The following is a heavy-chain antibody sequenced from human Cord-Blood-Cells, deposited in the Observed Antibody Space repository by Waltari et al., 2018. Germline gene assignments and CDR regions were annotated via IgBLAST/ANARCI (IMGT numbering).Heavy chain of an antibody. Sequence: EVQLVESGGGWIQPGGSLRLSCAASGFTVSSNYMSWVRQAPGKGLEWVSVIYSGGSTYYADSVKGRFTISRDNSKNTLYLQMNSLRAEDTAVYYCARTVVVPAAIQAFDIWGQGTMVTVSS. CDR3: ARTVVVPAAIQAFDI. CDR1: GFTVSSNY. CDR2: IYSGGST. D-gene: IGHD2-2*02. J-gene: IGHJ3*02. V-gene: IGHV3-53*01.